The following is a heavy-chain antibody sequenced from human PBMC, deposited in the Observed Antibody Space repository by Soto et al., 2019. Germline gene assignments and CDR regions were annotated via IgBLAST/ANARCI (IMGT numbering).Heavy chain of an antibody. CDR2: IYWDYSK. J-gene: IGHJ4*02. V-gene: IGHV2-5*02. Sequence: QITLKESGPTLVRPTQTLTLTCAFSGFSLSTSGVGVGWIRRPPGKALEWLAVIYWDYSKHYSPSLRSRLTITKDTSKNQVVLTMPNMDPMDTGTYYCAHKGPEDWPLDYWGQGTLVTVSS. CDR3: AHKGPEDWPLDY. CDR1: GFSLSTSGVG. D-gene: IGHD3-9*01.